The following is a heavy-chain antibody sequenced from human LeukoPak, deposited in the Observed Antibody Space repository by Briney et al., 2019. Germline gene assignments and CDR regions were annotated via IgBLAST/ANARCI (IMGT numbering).Heavy chain of an antibody. J-gene: IGHJ4*02. D-gene: IGHD6-13*01. CDR2: ISTNGGTT. CDR1: GFTFSSYV. V-gene: IGHV3-64D*09. CDR3: AKARAAPSDFDF. Sequence: GGSLRLSCSASGFTFSSYVMYWVRQAPGKGLEYVSTISTNGGTTYYADSVKGRFTISRENSKNTLYLQMSSLRVEDTAVYYCAKARAAPSDFDFWGQGALVTVSS.